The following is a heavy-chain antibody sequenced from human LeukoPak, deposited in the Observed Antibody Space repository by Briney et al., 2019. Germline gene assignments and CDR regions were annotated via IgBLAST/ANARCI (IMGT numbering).Heavy chain of an antibody. V-gene: IGHV1-69*13. Sequence: SVKVSCKASGGTFSSYAISWVRQAPGQGLEWMGGIIPIFGTANYAQKFQGRVTITADESTSTAYMELSSLRSGDTAVYYCAIDGYSSGWYNWFDPWGQGTLVTVSS. D-gene: IGHD6-19*01. J-gene: IGHJ5*02. CDR3: AIDGYSSGWYNWFDP. CDR1: GGTFSSYA. CDR2: IIPIFGTA.